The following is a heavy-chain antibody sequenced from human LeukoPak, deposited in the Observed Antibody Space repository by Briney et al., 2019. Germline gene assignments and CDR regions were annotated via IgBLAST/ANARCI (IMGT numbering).Heavy chain of an antibody. CDR1: GGSFSGGDRY. D-gene: IGHD5-18*01. J-gene: IGHJ4*02. CDR2: IYSIGNT. CDR3: ARDSYSYGYGGFDY. V-gene: IGHV4-30-4*01. Sequence: PSRTLSLTCTVSGGSFSGGDRYGSWIRQSPGRGLEWFGYIYSIGNTYYNPSLKSRVIISVDTSKTQFSLELNSVTAADTAVYYCARDSYSYGYGGFDYWGQGILVTVSS.